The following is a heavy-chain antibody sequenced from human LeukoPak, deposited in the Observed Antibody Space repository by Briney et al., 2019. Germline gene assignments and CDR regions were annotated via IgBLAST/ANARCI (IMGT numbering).Heavy chain of an antibody. CDR2: ISGSGGST. V-gene: IGHV3-23*01. J-gene: IGHJ4*02. Sequence: GGSLRLSRAASGFTFSSYGMSWVRQAPGKGLEWVSAISGSGGSTYYADSVKGRFTISRDNSKNTLYLQMNSLRAEDTAVYYCAKDQEGYCSGGSCYAIDYWGQGTLVTVSS. D-gene: IGHD2-15*01. CDR1: GFTFSSYG. CDR3: AKDQEGYCSGGSCYAIDY.